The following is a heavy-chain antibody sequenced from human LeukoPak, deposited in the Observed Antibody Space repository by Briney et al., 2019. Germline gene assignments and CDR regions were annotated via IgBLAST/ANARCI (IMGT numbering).Heavy chain of an antibody. CDR2: LSAGGST. CDR3: AKGNDSYYFDY. Sequence: QPGGSLRLSCAASGFTFSSYAMTWVRQAPGKGLEWVSALSAGGSTYYVDSVKGRFTISRDNSKNTLYLQMNSLRAEDTAIYYCAKGNDSYYFDYWGQGSLVTVSS. J-gene: IGHJ4*02. V-gene: IGHV3-23*01. D-gene: IGHD1-1*01. CDR1: GFTFSSYA.